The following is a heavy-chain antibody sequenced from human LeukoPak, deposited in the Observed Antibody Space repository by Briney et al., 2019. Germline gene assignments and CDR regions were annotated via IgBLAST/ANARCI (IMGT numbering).Heavy chain of an antibody. Sequence: GGPLRLSCAGSGFTFNNYAMSWVRRAPRKGLEWVSTIMIGGDGKHYADSVKGRFTISRDRSESTLFLQMDDLRADDTAVYYCVRAAPQNCYPSSCSLFDKWGQGTLVTVSS. D-gene: IGHD2-2*01. CDR2: IMIGGDGK. CDR1: GFTFNNYA. CDR3: VRAAPQNCYPSSCSLFDK. V-gene: IGHV3-23*01. J-gene: IGHJ4*02.